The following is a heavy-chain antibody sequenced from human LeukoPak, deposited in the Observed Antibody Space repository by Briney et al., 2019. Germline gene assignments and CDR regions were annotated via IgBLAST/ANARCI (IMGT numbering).Heavy chain of an antibody. CDR2: IYYSGST. V-gene: IGHV4-31*03. J-gene: IGHJ3*02. D-gene: IGHD6-25*01. Sequence: SQTLSLTCTVSGGSISSGGYYWSWIRQHPGKGLEWIGYIYYSGSTYYNPSHKSRVTISVDTSKNQFSLKLNSVTAADTAVYYCARAVERLFAAFDIWGQGTMVTVSS. CDR3: ARAVERLFAAFDI. CDR1: GGSISSGGYY.